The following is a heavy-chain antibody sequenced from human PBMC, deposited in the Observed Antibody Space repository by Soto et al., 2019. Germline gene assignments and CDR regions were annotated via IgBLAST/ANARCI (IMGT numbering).Heavy chain of an antibody. CDR2: IYNNGGS. D-gene: IGHD3-16*01. V-gene: IGHV4-30-2*01. CDR3: ARGDKNNDYYFDH. CDR1: GASISSGEYA. Sequence: SETLSLTCVVPGASISSGEYAWNWVRQPPGKGLEWLGYIYNNGGSYYNPSLKRRVSISLDRSKNHFSLRLDSVTAADTALYFCARGDKNNDYYFDHWGQGTLATVAS. J-gene: IGHJ4*02.